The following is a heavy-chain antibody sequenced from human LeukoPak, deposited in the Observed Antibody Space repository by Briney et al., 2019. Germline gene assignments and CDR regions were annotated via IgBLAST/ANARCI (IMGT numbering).Heavy chain of an antibody. CDR2: ISSSSSTI. D-gene: IGHD2-2*02. CDR3: ARDAVDTVVVPAAIGDY. Sequence: GGSLRLSWAASGFTFSSYSMNWVRQAPGKGLEGVSSISSSSSTIYYADSVKGRFTISRDNAKNSLCLQMNSLRAEDTAVYYCARDAVDTVVVPAAIGDYWGQGTLFTVSS. J-gene: IGHJ4*02. CDR1: GFTFSSYS. V-gene: IGHV3-48*01.